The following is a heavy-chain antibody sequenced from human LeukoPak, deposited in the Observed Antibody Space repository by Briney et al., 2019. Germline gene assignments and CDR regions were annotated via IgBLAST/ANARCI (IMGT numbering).Heavy chain of an antibody. D-gene: IGHD2-15*01. J-gene: IGHJ4*02. V-gene: IGHV3-23*01. Sequence: PGGSPTLSCAASGFTFSTYAMSWVRQAPGKGPQWVSSISGSGASTYYADSVKGRFTISRDNSKNTLYLQMNSLRAEDTAVYYCAKGTPSYCSGGSCYLDYFDYWGQASLVTVSS. CDR1: GFTFSTYA. CDR3: AKGTPSYCSGGSCYLDYFDY. CDR2: ISGSGAST.